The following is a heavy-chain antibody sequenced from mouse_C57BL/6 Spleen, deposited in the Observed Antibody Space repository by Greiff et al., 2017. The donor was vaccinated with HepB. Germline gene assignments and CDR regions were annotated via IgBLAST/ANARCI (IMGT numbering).Heavy chain of an antibody. D-gene: IGHD1-1*01. CDR3: ASEGTLRGYFDY. V-gene: IGHV1-9*01. J-gene: IGHJ2*01. CDR1: GYTFTGYW. CDR2: ILPGSGST. Sequence: QVQLQQSGAELMKPGASVKLSCKATGYTFTGYWIEWVKQRPGHGLEWIGEILPGSGSTNYNEKFKGKATFTADTSFNTAYMQLSSLTTEDSAIYYCASEGTLRGYFDYWGQGTTLTVSS.